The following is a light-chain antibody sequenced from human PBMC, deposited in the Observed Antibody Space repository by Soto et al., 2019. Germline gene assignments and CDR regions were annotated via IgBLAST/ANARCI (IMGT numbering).Light chain of an antibody. CDR3: QQSYSTLFT. CDR1: QSISSS. Sequence: DIQMTQSPSSLSASVGDRVTITCRASQSISSSLNWYQQKPGKAPNLLIYAASSLQSGVPSRFSGSGSGTDFTLTISSLQPEDFATYYCQQSYSTLFTFGPGTKVDIK. J-gene: IGKJ3*01. CDR2: AAS. V-gene: IGKV1-39*01.